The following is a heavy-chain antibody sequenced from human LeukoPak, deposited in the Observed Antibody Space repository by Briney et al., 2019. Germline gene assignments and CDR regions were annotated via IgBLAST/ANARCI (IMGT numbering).Heavy chain of an antibody. CDR1: GYTFTAYY. Sequence: ASVKVSCKATGYTFTAYYMHWVRQAPGQGLEWMGLINPSGSDTVYAQKFQGRVTMTRDMSTSTDYMELSSLRFDDTAVYYCARDQLMTTVTNPLDYWGQGTLVTVSS. CDR3: ARDQLMTTVTNPLDY. CDR2: INPSGSDT. D-gene: IGHD4-17*01. V-gene: IGHV1-46*01. J-gene: IGHJ4*02.